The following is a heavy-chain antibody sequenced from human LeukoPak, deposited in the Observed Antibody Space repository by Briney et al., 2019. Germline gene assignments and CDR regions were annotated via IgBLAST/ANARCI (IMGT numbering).Heavy chain of an antibody. J-gene: IGHJ5*02. D-gene: IGHD6-13*01. V-gene: IGHV3-21*01. CDR2: ISSSSSYI. CDR3: ARVRQQLISSVSWFDP. CDR1: GFSFSSYT. Sequence: PGGSLRLSCAASGFSFSSYTMNWVRQAPGKGLEWVSSISSSSSYIYYADSVKGRFTISRDNAKNSLYLQMNSLRAEDTAVYYCARVRQQLISSVSWFDPWGQGTLVTVSS.